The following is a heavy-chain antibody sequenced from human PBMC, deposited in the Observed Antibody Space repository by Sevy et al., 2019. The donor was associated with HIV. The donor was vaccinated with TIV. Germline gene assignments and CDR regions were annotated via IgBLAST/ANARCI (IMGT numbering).Heavy chain of an antibody. Sequence: SVKVSCKASGGTFSSYAISWVRQAPGQGLEWMGGIIPIFGTANYAQKFQGRVTITADESTSTAYMELSSLRSEDTAVYYCARGYCSSTSCPIYYYYGMDVWGQGTTVTVSS. D-gene: IGHD2-2*01. CDR3: ARGYCSSTSCPIYYYYGMDV. J-gene: IGHJ6*02. V-gene: IGHV1-69*13. CDR1: GGTFSSYA. CDR2: IIPIFGTA.